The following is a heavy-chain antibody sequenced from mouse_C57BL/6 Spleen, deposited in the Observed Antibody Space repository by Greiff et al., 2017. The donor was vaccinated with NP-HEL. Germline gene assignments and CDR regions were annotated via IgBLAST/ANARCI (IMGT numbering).Heavy chain of an antibody. J-gene: IGHJ1*03. CDR2: ISSGSSTI. CDR1: GFTFSDYG. Sequence: DVMLVESGGGLVKPGGSLKLSCAASGFTFSDYGMHWVRQAPEKGLELVAYISSGSSTIYYAATVKGRFTISRDNAKNTLFLQMTSLRSEDTAMYYCARGSYGSRDWYFEVWGTGTTVTVSS. CDR3: ARGSYGSRDWYFEV. V-gene: IGHV5-17*01. D-gene: IGHD1-1*01.